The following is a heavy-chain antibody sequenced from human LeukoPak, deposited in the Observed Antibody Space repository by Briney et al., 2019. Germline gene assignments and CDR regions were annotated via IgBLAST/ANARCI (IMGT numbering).Heavy chain of an antibody. Sequence: GGSLRLSCAASGFSFSSSAINWVRQAPGKGLEWVSSISSSSSYIYYADSVKGRFTISRDNAKNSLYLQMNSLRAEDTAVYYCARVGFDVWGKGTTVTVSS. J-gene: IGHJ6*04. CDR1: GFSFSSSA. CDR3: ARVGFDV. CDR2: ISSSSSYI. V-gene: IGHV3-21*01.